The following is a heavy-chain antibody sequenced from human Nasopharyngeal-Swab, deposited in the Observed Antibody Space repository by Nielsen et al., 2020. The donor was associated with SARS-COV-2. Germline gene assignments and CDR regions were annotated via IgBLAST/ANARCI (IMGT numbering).Heavy chain of an antibody. D-gene: IGHD6-19*01. CDR2: ISSNGGST. Sequence: WIRQPPGKGLEYVSAISSNGGSTYYADSVKGRFTISRDNSKNTLYLQMSSLRAEDTAVYYCARDRVLIAVAGTIPAYYYYYGMDVWGQGTTVTVSS. J-gene: IGHJ6*02. V-gene: IGHV3-64D*08. CDR3: ARDRVLIAVAGTIPAYYYYYGMDV.